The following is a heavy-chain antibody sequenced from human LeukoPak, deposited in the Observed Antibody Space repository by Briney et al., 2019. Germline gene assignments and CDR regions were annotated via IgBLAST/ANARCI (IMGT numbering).Heavy chain of an antibody. CDR1: GFTFSTYS. D-gene: IGHD3-22*01. J-gene: IGHJ4*02. Sequence: PGGSLRLSCAASGFTFSTYSIIWVRQAPGRRLDWVSSISSSSSYIYYANSVKGRFTISRDNSKNTLYLQMNSLRAEDTAVYYCAKKGIYYYDSSGLDYWGQGTLVTVSS. V-gene: IGHV3-21*04. CDR2: ISSSSSYI. CDR3: AKKGIYYYDSSGLDY.